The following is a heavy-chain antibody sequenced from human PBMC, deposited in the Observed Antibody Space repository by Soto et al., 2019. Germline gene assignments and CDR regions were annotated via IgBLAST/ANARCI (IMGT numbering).Heavy chain of an antibody. Sequence: GGSLRLSCAASGFTFSSYAMNWVRQAPGKGLEWVSGIGNSGGSTYYADSKKGRFTISRDNSKNTLFLQMNSLRAEDTAVYYCAKGGSGYFTWDYSYGMDVWGQGTTVTVSS. J-gene: IGHJ6*02. CDR3: AKGGSGYFTWDYSYGMDV. CDR1: GFTFSSYA. CDR2: IGNSGGST. D-gene: IGHD3-3*01. V-gene: IGHV3-23*01.